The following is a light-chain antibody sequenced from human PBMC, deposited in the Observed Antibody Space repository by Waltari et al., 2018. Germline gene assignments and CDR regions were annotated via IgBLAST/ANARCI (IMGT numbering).Light chain of an antibody. J-gene: IGKJ5*01. CDR2: AAS. CDR1: QSISSY. V-gene: IGKV1-39*01. Sequence: DIQMTQSPSSLSASVGDRVTITCRASQSISSYLNWYQQKPGKAPKLLIYAASSLQSGVPSRFSGSGSGTDFTLTISSLQREDFATYYCQQRYSTPITFGQGTRLEIK. CDR3: QQRYSTPIT.